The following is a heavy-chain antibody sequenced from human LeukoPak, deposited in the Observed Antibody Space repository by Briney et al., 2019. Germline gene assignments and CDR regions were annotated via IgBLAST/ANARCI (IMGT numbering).Heavy chain of an antibody. D-gene: IGHD3-22*01. CDR3: ARIVGSSGYSDDYYFDY. V-gene: IGHV3-20*04. J-gene: IGHJ4*02. Sequence: PGGSLRLSCAASGFTFGDYGMSWVRQAPGKGLEWVSGINWNGGSTGFADSVKGRFTISRDNAKNSLYLQMNSLRAEDTALYYCARIVGSSGYSDDYYFDYWGQGTLVTVSS. CDR2: INWNGGST. CDR1: GFTFGDYG.